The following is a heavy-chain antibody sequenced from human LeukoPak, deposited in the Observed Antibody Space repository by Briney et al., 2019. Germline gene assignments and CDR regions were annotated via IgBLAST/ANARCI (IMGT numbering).Heavy chain of an antibody. D-gene: IGHD5-12*01. Sequence: GGTLRLSCVASGFTFSTYGMSWVRQAPGKGLEWVSAISGSGGSTYYADSVKGRFTISRDNAKNSLYLQMNSLRAEDTAAYYCARDHKDLRGYYWGQGTLVTVSS. J-gene: IGHJ4*02. CDR2: ISGSGGST. CDR1: GFTFSTYG. CDR3: ARDHKDLRGYY. V-gene: IGHV3-23*01.